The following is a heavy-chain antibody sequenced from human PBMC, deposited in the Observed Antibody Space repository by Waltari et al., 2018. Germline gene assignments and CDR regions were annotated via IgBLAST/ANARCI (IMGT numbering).Heavy chain of an antibody. D-gene: IGHD2-15*01. CDR2: INHSGST. CDR1: GGSFSGYY. V-gene: IGHV4-34*01. J-gene: IGHJ5*02. CDR3: AKGGSGPPSNWFDP. Sequence: QVQLQQWGAGLLKPSETLSLTCAVYGGSFSGYYWSWIRQPPGKGLEWIGEINHSGSTNYNPALKSRVTISVDTSKNQFSLKLSSVTAEDTAVYYCAKGGSGPPSNWFDPWGQGTLVTVSS.